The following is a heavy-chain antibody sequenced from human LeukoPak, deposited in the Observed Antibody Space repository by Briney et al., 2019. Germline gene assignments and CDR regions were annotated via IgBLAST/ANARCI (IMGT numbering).Heavy chain of an antibody. CDR1: GFAFSTYG. J-gene: IGHJ4*02. V-gene: IGHV3-30*19. Sequence: GGSLRLSCAASGFAFSTYGIHLVRQAPGKGLEWVAVISYDGSNKYYADSVKGRFTISRDNSKNTLYLQMNSLRAEDTAVYYCARDFNYYYDSSGYVGGFDYWGQGTLVTVSS. CDR2: ISYDGSNK. CDR3: ARDFNYYYDSSGYVGGFDY. D-gene: IGHD3-22*01.